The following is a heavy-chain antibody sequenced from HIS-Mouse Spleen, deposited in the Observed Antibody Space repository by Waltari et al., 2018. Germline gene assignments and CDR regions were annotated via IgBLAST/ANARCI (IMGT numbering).Heavy chain of an antibody. CDR1: GGSISSSSYY. J-gene: IGHJ2*01. CDR3: AREIPYSSSWYDWYFDL. V-gene: IGHV4-39*07. Sequence: QLQLQESGPGLVKPSETLSLTCTVSGGSISSSSYYWGWIRQPPGKGVEWIGSIYYSGRTYANPSLKSRVTISVDTSKNQFSLKLRSVTAADTAVYYCAREIPYSSSWYDWYFDLWGRGTLVTVSS. D-gene: IGHD6-13*01. CDR2: IYYSGRT.